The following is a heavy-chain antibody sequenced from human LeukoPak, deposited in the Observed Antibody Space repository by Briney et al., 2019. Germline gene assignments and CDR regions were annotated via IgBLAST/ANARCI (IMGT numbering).Heavy chain of an antibody. CDR2: INTDGSST. Sequence: QSGGSLRLSCAASGFTFSSYAMSWVRQAPGKGLEWVSRINTDGSSTSYADSVKGRFTISRDNAKNSLYLQMNSLRAEDTAVFYCARGGMVRRVMGAFDIWGQGTLVTVSS. D-gene: IGHD3-10*01. CDR1: GFTFSSYA. J-gene: IGHJ3*02. V-gene: IGHV3-74*01. CDR3: ARGGMVRRVMGAFDI.